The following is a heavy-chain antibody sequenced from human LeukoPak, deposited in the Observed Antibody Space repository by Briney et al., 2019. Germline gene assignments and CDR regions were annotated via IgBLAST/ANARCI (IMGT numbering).Heavy chain of an antibody. D-gene: IGHD5-24*01. CDR3: ARDLIKPMATSLVY. V-gene: IGHV1-69*01. CDR2: IIPIFGTA. J-gene: IGHJ4*02. Sequence: SVTVSCKASGGTFSSYAISWVRQAPGQGLEWMGGIIPIFGTANYAQKFQGRVTITADESTSTAYMELSSLRSEDTAVYYCARDLIKPMATSLVYWGQGTLVTVSS. CDR1: GGTFSSYA.